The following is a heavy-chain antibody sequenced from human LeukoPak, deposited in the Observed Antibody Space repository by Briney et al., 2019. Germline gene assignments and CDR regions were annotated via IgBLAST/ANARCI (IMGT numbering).Heavy chain of an antibody. J-gene: IGHJ4*02. CDR2: IWYDGSNK. CDR1: GFTFSNAW. Sequence: GGSLRLSCTASGFTFSNAWMSWVRQAPGKGLEWVAVIWYDGSNKYYADSVKGRFTISRDNSKNTLYLQMNSLRAEDTAVYYCARGHVWFGELLYYFDYWGQGTLVTVSS. CDR3: ARGHVWFGELLYYFDY. D-gene: IGHD3-10*01. V-gene: IGHV3-33*08.